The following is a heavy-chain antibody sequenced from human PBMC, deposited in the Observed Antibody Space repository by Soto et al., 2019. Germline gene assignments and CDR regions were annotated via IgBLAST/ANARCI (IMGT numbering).Heavy chain of an antibody. J-gene: IGHJ4*02. V-gene: IGHV1-18*01. CDR3: ARTCRSGGSCYLEY. Sequence: VKVSCKASGYSFSSFGISWVRQAPVQGLEWVGWVSVPSGDTGSAQNFQGRVTVTTDTSTSTAYLEVGSPRSDDTAVYYCARTCRSGGSCYLEYWGEGTLVTVSS. CDR2: VSVPSGDT. D-gene: IGHD2-15*01. CDR1: GYSFSSFG.